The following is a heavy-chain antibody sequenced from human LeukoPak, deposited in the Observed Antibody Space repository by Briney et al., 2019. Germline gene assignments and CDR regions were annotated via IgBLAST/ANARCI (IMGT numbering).Heavy chain of an antibody. J-gene: IGHJ4*02. V-gene: IGHV3-7*03. D-gene: IGHD6-13*01. Sequence: GGSLRLSCAASGFTFSSYWMSWVRQAPGKGLEWVANIKQDGSEKYYVDSVKGRFTISRDNAKNSLYLQMNSLRAEDTAVYYCARDFVSGIAAAGTYFDYWGQGTLSPSPQ. CDR3: ARDFVSGIAAAGTYFDY. CDR1: GFTFSSYW. CDR2: IKQDGSEK.